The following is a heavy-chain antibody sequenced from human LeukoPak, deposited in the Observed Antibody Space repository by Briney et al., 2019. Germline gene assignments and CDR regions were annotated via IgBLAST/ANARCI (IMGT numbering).Heavy chain of an antibody. D-gene: IGHD4-23*01. CDR2: IYHSGST. J-gene: IGHJ4*02. CDR1: GYSISSGFY. CDR3: ARAVGTSRNFFDY. V-gene: IGHV4-38-2*02. Sequence: SETLSLTCTVSGYSISSGFYWGWIRQPPGRGLECIGSIYHSGSTYYNPSLKSRVTISVDTSKNQFSLNLSSVTAADTAMYYCARAVGTSRNFFDYWGQGTLVTVSS.